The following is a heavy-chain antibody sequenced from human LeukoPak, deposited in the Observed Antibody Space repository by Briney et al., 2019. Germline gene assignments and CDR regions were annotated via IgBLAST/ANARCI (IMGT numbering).Heavy chain of an antibody. CDR1: GGSISSYC. Sequence: PSQTLSLTCTVSGGSISSYCWSWIRQPPGKGLEWIGYIYYSGSTNYNPSLKSRVTISVDTSKNQFSLKLSSVTAADTAVYYCASSPSLLSTYYFDYWGQGTLVTVSS. CDR3: ASSPSLLSTYYFDY. D-gene: IGHD4/OR15-4a*01. V-gene: IGHV4-59*01. CDR2: IYYSGST. J-gene: IGHJ4*02.